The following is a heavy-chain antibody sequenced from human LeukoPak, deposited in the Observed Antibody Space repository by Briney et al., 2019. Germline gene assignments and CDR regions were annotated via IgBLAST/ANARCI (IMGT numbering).Heavy chain of an antibody. Sequence: GGSLRLSCAASGFTFSTYDMSWVRQAPGMGLERVSTFSFRGSSTYYADSVKGRFTISRDNSKNTLYLQMNSLRAEDSATYYCAKSGDYFDYWGQGILVTVSS. J-gene: IGHJ4*02. D-gene: IGHD3-10*01. CDR3: AKSGDYFDY. CDR2: FSFRGSST. V-gene: IGHV3-23*01. CDR1: GFTFSTYD.